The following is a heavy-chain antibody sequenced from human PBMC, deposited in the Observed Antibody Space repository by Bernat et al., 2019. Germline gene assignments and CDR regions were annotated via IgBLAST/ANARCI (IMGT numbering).Heavy chain of an antibody. V-gene: IGHV3-74*02. Sequence: EVQLVESGGGVVQPGGSLRLSCAASGFTFSSYWMHWVRQAPGKGLVWVSRVNSDGSSTSYADSVKGRFTVSRDNAKNTLYLQMNSLRAEDTAVYYCAKAEYSSSSRHFDYWGQGTLVTVSS. CDR3: AKAEYSSSSRHFDY. CDR1: GFTFSSYW. CDR2: VNSDGSST. D-gene: IGHD6-6*01. J-gene: IGHJ4*02.